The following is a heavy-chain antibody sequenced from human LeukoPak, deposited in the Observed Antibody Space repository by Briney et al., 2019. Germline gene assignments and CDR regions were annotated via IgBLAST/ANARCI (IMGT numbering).Heavy chain of an antibody. J-gene: IGHJ4*02. CDR3: ARTRFDSSGYYPYYFDY. Sequence: SETLSLTCTVSGGSINTYHWSWIRQAAEKGLEWIGRIYPSERTDYNPSLKGRVTISVDTSKNQFSLKLTSVTAADTAVYFCARTRFDSSGYYPYYFDYWGQGTLVTVSS. D-gene: IGHD3-22*01. CDR2: IYPSERT. V-gene: IGHV4-4*07. CDR1: GGSINTYH.